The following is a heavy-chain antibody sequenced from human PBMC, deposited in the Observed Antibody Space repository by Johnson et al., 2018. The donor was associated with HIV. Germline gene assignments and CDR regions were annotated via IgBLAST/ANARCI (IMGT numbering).Heavy chain of an antibody. CDR1: GFTFSSYA. D-gene: IGHD2-21*02. J-gene: IGHJ3*02. CDR2: ISYDGSNK. CDR3: AKDLVVTAPGAFDI. Sequence: QEQLVESGGGVVQPGRSLRLSCAASGFTFSSYAMHWVRQAPGKGLEWVAVISYDGSNKYYADSVQRRFTISRDNSKNTLYLQMSSLRAEDTAGYYCAKDLVVTAPGAFDIGGQGTMVTVSS. V-gene: IGHV3-30-3*01.